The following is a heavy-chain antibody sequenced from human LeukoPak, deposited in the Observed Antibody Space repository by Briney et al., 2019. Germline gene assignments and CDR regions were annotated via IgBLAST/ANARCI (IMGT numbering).Heavy chain of an antibody. CDR3: ARARAHYYYYGMDV. CDR2: INTNTGNP. Sequence: ASVKVSCKTSGYTFNRYAMIWVRQAPGQGLEWMGWINTNTGNPTYAQGFTGRFVFSLDTSVSTAYLQISSLKAEDTAVYYCARARAHYYYYGMDVWGQGTTVTVSS. CDR1: GYTFNRYA. J-gene: IGHJ6*02. V-gene: IGHV7-4-1*02.